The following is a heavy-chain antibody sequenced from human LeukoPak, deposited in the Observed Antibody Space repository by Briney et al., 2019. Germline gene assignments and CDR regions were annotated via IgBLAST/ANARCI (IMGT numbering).Heavy chain of an antibody. CDR3: AKDLPLIVVVPAAITFDY. CDR2: IRYDGSSK. V-gene: IGHV3-30*02. Sequence: PGGSLRLSCAASGFTFSSYGMHWVRQAPGKGLEWVAFIRYDGSSKYYADSVKGRFTISRDNSKNTLYLQMNSLRAEDTAAYYCAKDLPLIVVVPAAITFDYWGQGTLVTVSS. J-gene: IGHJ4*02. D-gene: IGHD2-2*02. CDR1: GFTFSSYG.